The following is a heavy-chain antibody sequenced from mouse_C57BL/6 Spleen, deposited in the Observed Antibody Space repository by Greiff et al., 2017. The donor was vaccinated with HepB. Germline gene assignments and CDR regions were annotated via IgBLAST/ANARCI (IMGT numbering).Heavy chain of an antibody. D-gene: IGHD4-1*01. J-gene: IGHJ4*01. CDR3: ARSWDDAMDY. Sequence: QVTLKESGPGILQSSQTLSLTCSFSGFSLSTSGMGVSWIRQPSGKGLEWLVPIYWDDDKRYNPSLKSRLTISKDTSRNQVFLKITSVDTADTATYYCARSWDDAMDYWGQGTSVTVSS. CDR1: GFSLSTSGMG. V-gene: IGHV8-12*01. CDR2: IYWDDDK.